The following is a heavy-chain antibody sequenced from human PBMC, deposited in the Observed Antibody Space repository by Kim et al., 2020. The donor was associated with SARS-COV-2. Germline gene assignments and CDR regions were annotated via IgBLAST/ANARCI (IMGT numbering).Heavy chain of an antibody. Sequence: TNYPHNLQGRVTLTTDTSTGTAYMELGSLISDDTALYYCARDRKHGLDSWGQGTLVTVSS. V-gene: IGHV1-18*01. CDR3: ARDRKHGLDS. CDR2: T. J-gene: IGHJ4*02.